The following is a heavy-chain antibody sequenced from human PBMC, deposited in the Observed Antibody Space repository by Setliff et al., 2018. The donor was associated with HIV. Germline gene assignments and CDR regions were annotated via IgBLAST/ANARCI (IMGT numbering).Heavy chain of an antibody. CDR2: IIHSGST. CDR1: GGSMSRYY. Sequence: PSETLSLTCNVSGGSMSRYYWSWIRQPPGKGLEWIGEIIHSGSTNYNPSLKSRVTISVDTSKNQFSLKLSSVTAADTAVYYCARQTSYDRGYSYCFDEWGHGTLVTVSS. V-gene: IGHV4-34*12. D-gene: IGHD5-18*01. CDR3: ARQTSYDRGYSYCFDE. J-gene: IGHJ4*01.